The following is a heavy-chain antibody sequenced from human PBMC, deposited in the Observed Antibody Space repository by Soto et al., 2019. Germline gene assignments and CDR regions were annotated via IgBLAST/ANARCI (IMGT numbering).Heavy chain of an antibody. V-gene: IGHV4-34*01. CDR2: INHSGST. CDR3: ARGIIFQQLVRGGSLDY. D-gene: IGHD6-13*01. Sequence: PETLSLTCAVYGVSFSGYYWSWIRQPPGKGLEWIGEINHSGSTNYNPSLKSRVTISVDTSKNQFSLKLSSVTAADTAVYYCARGIIFQQLVRGGSLDYWGQGTLVTVSS. J-gene: IGHJ4*02. CDR1: GVSFSGYY.